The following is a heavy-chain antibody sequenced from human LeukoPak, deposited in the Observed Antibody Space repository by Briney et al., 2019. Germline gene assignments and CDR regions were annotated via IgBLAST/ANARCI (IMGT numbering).Heavy chain of an antibody. CDR1: GFTFSSSA. D-gene: IGHD3-3*01. CDR3: AKVRADFWSGYYFDY. CDR2: ISASGGST. V-gene: IGHV3-23*01. Sequence: GGSLRLSCAASGFTFSSSAMSWVRQVPGKGLEWVSGISASGGSTYYADSVRGRFTISRDNSKNTLYVQMNSLRAEDTAVYYCAKVRADFWSGYYFDYWGQGTLVTVSS. J-gene: IGHJ4*02.